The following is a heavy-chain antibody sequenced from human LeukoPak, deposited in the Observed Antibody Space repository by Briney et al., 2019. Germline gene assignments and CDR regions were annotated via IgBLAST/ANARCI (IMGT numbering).Heavy chain of an antibody. J-gene: IGHJ4*02. CDR2: ISSSGSTI. Sequence: PGGSLRLSCAASGFTFSSYEMNWVRRAPGKGLEWVSYISSSGSTIYYADSVKGRFTISRDNAKNSLYLQMNSLRAEDTAVYYCARDKWLTTTHYFDYWGQGTLVTVSS. CDR1: GFTFSSYE. D-gene: IGHD4-11*01. CDR3: ARDKWLTTTHYFDY. V-gene: IGHV3-48*03.